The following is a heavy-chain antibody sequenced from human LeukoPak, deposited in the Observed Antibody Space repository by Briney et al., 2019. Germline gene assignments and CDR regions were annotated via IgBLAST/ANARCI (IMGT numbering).Heavy chain of an antibody. Sequence: PSETLSFTCTVSGDSISSSSYYWGWIRQPPGKGLEWIGSIYYSGSTYYNPSLKSRVTISVDTSKNQFSLKLSSVTAADTAVYYCARIAAVAFDIWGQGTMVTVSS. CDR3: ARIAAVAFDI. V-gene: IGHV4-39*01. D-gene: IGHD6-13*01. CDR1: GDSISSSSYY. CDR2: IYYSGST. J-gene: IGHJ3*02.